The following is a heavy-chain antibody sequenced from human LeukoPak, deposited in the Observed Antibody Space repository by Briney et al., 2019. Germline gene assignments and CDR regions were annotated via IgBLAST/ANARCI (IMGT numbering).Heavy chain of an antibody. Sequence: SETLSLTCVVYGGSLSGYFWSWIRQPPGKGLEWIGEINPSGSTNYKPSLKSRVTISVDTSNNQFSLKLNSVTAADTAVYYCARGLEQFCYESGGSLDKRLGSYSLPQHWGQGTLVTVSS. CDR1: GGSLSGYF. J-gene: IGHJ1*01. CDR2: INPSGST. CDR3: ARGLEQFCYESGGSLDKRLGSYSLPQH. D-gene: IGHD3-22*01. V-gene: IGHV4-34*01.